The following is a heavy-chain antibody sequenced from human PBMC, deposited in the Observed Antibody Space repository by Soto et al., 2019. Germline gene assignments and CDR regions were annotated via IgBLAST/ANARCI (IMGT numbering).Heavy chain of an antibody. CDR2: ISYDGSNK. Sequence: PGGSLRLSCAASGFTFSSYAMHWVRQAPGKGLEWVAVISYDGSNKYYADSVKGRFTISRDNSKNTLYLQMNSLRAEDTAVYYCARAQDSMIVVGFAFDIWGQGTMVTVSS. J-gene: IGHJ3*02. CDR3: ARAQDSMIVVGFAFDI. D-gene: IGHD3-22*01. CDR1: GFTFSSYA. V-gene: IGHV3-30-3*01.